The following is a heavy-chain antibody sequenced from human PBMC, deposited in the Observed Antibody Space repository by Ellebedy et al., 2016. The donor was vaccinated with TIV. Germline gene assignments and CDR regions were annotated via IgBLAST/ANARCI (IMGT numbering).Heavy chain of an antibody. V-gene: IGHV4-39*01. CDR1: GGSISSSSYY. CDR3: ARPWGLYEDETNMDV. Sequence: SETLSLXXTVSGGSISSSSYYWGWIRQPPGKGLEWIGSIYYSGSTYYNPSLKSRVTISVDTSKNQFSLKLSSVTAADTAVYYCARPWGLYEDETNMDVWGQGTTVTVSS. D-gene: IGHD5/OR15-5a*01. J-gene: IGHJ6*02. CDR2: IYYSGST.